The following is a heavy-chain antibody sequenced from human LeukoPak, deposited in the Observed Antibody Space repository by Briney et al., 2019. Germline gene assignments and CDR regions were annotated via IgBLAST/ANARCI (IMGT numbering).Heavy chain of an antibody. CDR3: ARDARSGGSGTLDY. CDR1: GFTFSSYS. J-gene: IGHJ4*02. Sequence: PGGSLGLSCAASGFTFSSYSMNWVRQAPGKGLEWVSSISSSSSYIYYADSVKGRFTISRDNAKNSVYLQMNSLRAEDTAVYYCARDARSGGSGTLDYWGQGTLVTVSS. V-gene: IGHV3-21*01. D-gene: IGHD3-10*01. CDR2: ISSSSSYI.